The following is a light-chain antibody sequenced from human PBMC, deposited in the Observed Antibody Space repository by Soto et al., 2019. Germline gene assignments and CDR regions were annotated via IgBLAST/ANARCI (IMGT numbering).Light chain of an antibody. CDR3: QSXXSSXXXV. CDR2: GNS. J-gene: IGLJ2*01. CDR1: SSNIGAGYD. Sequence: QSVLTQPPSVXGAPGQRVTIXCXXSSSNIGAGYDVHWYQQLPGTAPKLLIYGNSNRPSGVPDRFSGSKSGTXASLAXTGLXXEDXAXYXXQSXXSSXXXVF. V-gene: IGLV1-40*01.